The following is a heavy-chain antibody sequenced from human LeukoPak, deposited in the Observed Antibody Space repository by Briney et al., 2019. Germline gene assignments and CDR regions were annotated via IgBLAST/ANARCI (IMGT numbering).Heavy chain of an antibody. Sequence: GASVKVSCKVSGGTFNNYAISWVRQAPGQGLEWMGRITPVFDMANYAQKFQGTVTITADKSTSTVYMELGSLRNEDTAVYYCAIIALVPMWGQGTKVTVSS. CDR3: AIIALVPM. D-gene: IGHD6-19*01. CDR1: GGTFNNYA. CDR2: ITPVFDMA. J-gene: IGHJ3*02. V-gene: IGHV1-69*04.